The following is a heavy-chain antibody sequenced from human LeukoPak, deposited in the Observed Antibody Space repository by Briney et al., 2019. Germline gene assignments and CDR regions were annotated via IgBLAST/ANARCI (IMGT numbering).Heavy chain of an antibody. J-gene: IGHJ2*01. CDR1: GFIVSGDF. D-gene: IGHD3-10*01. V-gene: IGHV3-7*03. Sequence: GGSLRLSCAASGFIVSGDFMSWVRQAPGKGLEWVANIKQDGSLKYYVDSVKGRFTISRDNAKNSVYVQMNSLGAEDTAVYYCTLGRGWYFDLWGRGTLVTVSS. CDR3: TLGRGWYFDL. CDR2: IKQDGSLK.